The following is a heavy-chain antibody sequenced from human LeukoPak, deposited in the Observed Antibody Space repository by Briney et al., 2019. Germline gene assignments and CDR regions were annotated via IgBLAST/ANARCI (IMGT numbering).Heavy chain of an antibody. CDR1: GSTFTDYY. CDR2: INPNSGGT. D-gene: IGHD3-10*01. Sequence: GASVKVSCKASGSTFTDYYIHWVRQAPGQGLEWMGWINPNSGGTNYAQKFQDRVNMTRDASISTAYMELSSLRSDDTALYYCARRGSGNYYNVYYFDYWSQGTLVTVSS. V-gene: IGHV1-2*02. J-gene: IGHJ4*02. CDR3: ARRGSGNYYNVYYFDY.